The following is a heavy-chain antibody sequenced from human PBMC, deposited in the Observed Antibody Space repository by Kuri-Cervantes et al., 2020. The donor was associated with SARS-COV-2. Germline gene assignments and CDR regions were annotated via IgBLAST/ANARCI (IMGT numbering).Heavy chain of an antibody. CDR1: GFTFSRYG. V-gene: IGHV3-33*06. J-gene: IGHJ6*02. CDR2: IYYDGSYK. CDR3: AKIAGLLYGYYYGMDV. D-gene: IGHD3-3*01. Sequence: GESLKISCAASGFTFSRYGVHWVRQAPGKGLEWVAIIYYDGSYKHYAESVKGRFTISRDNSKNTLYLQMNSLRAEDTAVYYCAKIAGLLYGYYYGMDVWGQGTTVTVSS.